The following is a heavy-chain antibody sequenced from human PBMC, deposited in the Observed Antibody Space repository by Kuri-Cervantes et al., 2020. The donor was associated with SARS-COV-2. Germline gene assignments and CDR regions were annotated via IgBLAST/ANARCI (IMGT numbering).Heavy chain of an antibody. CDR3: ARGGYSYEY. CDR1: GGSLSTYY. Sequence: SETLSLTCTVSGGSLSTYYWSWIRQSPGKGLEWIANIFYSGGSSYNPSLKSRVTISADTSKNEFPLIPKSVSAADKAVYYCARGGYSYEYWGQGTRVTVSS. CDR2: IFYSGGS. D-gene: IGHD5-24*01. V-gene: IGHV4-59*01. J-gene: IGHJ4*02.